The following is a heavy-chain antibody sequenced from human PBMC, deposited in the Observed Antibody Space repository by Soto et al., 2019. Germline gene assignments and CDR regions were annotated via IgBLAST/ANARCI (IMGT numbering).Heavy chain of an antibody. J-gene: IGHJ1*01. D-gene: IGHD6-13*01. CDR1: GYTFTSYG. CDR2: ISAYNGNT. V-gene: IGHV1-18*01. Sequence: ASVKVSCKASGYTFTSYGISWVRQAPGQGLEWMGWISAYNGNTNYAQKLQGRVTMTTDTSTSTAYMELRSLRSDDTAVYYRARDGDSSSWHAEYFQHWGQGTLVTVSS. CDR3: ARDGDSSSWHAEYFQH.